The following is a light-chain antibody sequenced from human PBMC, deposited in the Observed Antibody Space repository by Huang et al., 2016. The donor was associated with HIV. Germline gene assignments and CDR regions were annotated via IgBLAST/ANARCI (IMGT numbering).Light chain of an antibody. Sequence: DIQMTQSPSSLSASVGARVTITFRASQGIVNSLACYQQKPEKSPRLLLYVTSRLESGVPSRFSGSGSGTHYTLTISTLQPEDIASYYCQQYHGIPWTFGQGTKVEIK. CDR1: QGIVNS. CDR3: QQYHGIPWT. J-gene: IGKJ1*01. CDR2: VTS. V-gene: IGKV1-NL1*01.